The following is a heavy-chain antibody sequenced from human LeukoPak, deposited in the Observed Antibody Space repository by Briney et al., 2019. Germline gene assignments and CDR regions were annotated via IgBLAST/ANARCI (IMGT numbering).Heavy chain of an antibody. D-gene: IGHD2-8*02. J-gene: IGHJ4*02. V-gene: IGHV3-66*01. Sequence: PGGSLRLSCVASGFTVSSNYMSWVRQAPGKGLEWVSVIYSGGSTYYADSVKGRFTISRDNSKNTLYLQMNSLRAEDTAVYYCAREFVLNPEIPTWGQGTLVTVSS. CDR1: GFTVSSNY. CDR3: AREFVLNPEIPT. CDR2: IYSGGST.